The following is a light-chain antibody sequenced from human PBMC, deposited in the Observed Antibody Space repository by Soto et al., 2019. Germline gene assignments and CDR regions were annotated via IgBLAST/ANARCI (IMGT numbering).Light chain of an antibody. CDR3: QQYGSSPRT. CDR2: DAS. CDR1: QSVSRSY. J-gene: IGKJ1*01. Sequence: EIVLTQSPGTLSLSPGERATLSCRASQSVSRSYLAWYQQKPGQAPRLLIYDASRRATGIPDRFSGSGSGTDFTLTISRLEPEDSAVYYCQQYGSSPRTFGQGTKVEIK. V-gene: IGKV3-20*01.